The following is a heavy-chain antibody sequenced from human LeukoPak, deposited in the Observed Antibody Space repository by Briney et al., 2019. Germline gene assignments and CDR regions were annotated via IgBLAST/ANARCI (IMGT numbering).Heavy chain of an antibody. D-gene: IGHD6-13*01. CDR3: ARVGSVSGIAAAVGDY. J-gene: IGHJ4*02. V-gene: IGHV4-59*01. CDR1: GGSISSYY. Sequence: ETLSLTCTVSGGSISSYYWSWIREPPGKGLEWFGYIYYSGSTNYNPSLKSRVTISVDTSKNQFSLKLSSVTAADTAVYYCARVGSVSGIAAAVGDYWGQGTLVTVSS. CDR2: IYYSGST.